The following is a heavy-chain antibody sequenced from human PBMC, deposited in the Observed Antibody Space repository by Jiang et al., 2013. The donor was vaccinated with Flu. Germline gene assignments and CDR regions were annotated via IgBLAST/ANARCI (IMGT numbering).Heavy chain of an antibody. J-gene: IGHJ5*02. CDR2: INHSGST. D-gene: IGHD5-12*01. Sequence: EWIGEINHSGSTNYNRPSRVRVTISVDTSKNQFSLKLSSVTAADTAVYYCASSYSEWLGRVGHWFDPWGQGTLVTVSS. V-gene: IGHV4-34*01. CDR3: ASSYSEWLGRVGHWFDP.